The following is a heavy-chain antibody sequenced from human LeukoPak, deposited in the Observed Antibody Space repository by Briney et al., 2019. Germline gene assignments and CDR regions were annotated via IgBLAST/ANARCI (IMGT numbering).Heavy chain of an antibody. D-gene: IGHD6-13*01. CDR3: ARRSSWSYYYYYMDV. CDR2: ISSSSSYI. J-gene: IGHJ6*03. Sequence: GGSLRLSCAASEFTFSSYSMNWVRQAPGKGLEWVSSISSSSSYIYYADSVKGRFTISRDNAKNSLYLQMNSLRAEDTAVYYCARRSSWSYYYYYMDVWGKGTTVTVSS. V-gene: IGHV3-21*01. CDR1: EFTFSSYS.